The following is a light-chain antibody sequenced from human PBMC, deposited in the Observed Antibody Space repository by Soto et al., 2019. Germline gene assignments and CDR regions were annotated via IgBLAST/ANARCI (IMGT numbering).Light chain of an antibody. CDR1: QSAGTF. Sequence: EIVLTQSPATVSLSPGERATLSCRASQSAGTFLAWYQQKPGQAPRLLIYDASTRATGTPARFSGSGSGTDFTLTISSLEPEDFAVYYCQQYNNWPRTFGQGTKVEIK. CDR2: DAS. CDR3: QQYNNWPRT. V-gene: IGKV3-11*01. J-gene: IGKJ1*01.